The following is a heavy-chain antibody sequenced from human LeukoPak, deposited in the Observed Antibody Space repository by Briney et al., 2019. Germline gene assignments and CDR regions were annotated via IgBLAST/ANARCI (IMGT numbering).Heavy chain of an antibody. J-gene: IGHJ6*03. Sequence: GGSLRLSCAASGLTFSSYGMYWVRPAPGKGLAGVAFICYYGSNKYYADSAQGRFTVSRDDSKNTQYLQMKSLRAEDTAVYYCAKGGGYEAQNYYYYLDVWGKGTTVTISS. CDR3: AKGGGYEAQNYYYYLDV. CDR2: ICYYGSNK. CDR1: GLTFSSYG. D-gene: IGHD5-12*01. V-gene: IGHV3-30*02.